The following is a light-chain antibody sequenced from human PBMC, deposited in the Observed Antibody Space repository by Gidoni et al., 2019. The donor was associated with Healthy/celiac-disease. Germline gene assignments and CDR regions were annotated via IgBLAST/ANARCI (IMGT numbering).Light chain of an antibody. J-gene: IGKJ2*01. Sequence: DIVLTQSPRTLSLSPGERATLSCRASQSVSSSYLVWYQQKPGQAPRLLIYGASSRATGIPDRFSGSGSGTDFTLTISRLEPEDLAGYYCQQYGSAPLYTFGQGTKLEIK. V-gene: IGKV3-20*01. CDR2: GAS. CDR3: QQYGSAPLYT. CDR1: QSVSSSY.